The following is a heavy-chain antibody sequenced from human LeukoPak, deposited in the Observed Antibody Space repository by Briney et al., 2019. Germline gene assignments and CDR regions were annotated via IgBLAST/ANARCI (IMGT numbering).Heavy chain of an antibody. CDR2: INPSGGST. D-gene: IGHD4-23*01. CDR1: GGTFSSYA. CDR3: ARERPTVVKLDAFDI. Sequence: GASVKVSCKASGGTFSSYAISWVRQAPGQGLEWMGIINPSGGSTSYAQKFQGRVTMTRDMSTSTVYMELSSLRSEDTAVYYCARERPTVVKLDAFDIWGQGTMVTVSS. V-gene: IGHV1-46*01. J-gene: IGHJ3*02.